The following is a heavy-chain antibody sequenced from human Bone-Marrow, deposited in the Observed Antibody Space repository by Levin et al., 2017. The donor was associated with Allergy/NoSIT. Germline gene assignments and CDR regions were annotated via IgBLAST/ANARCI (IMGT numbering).Heavy chain of an antibody. D-gene: IGHD2-21*02. V-gene: IGHV3-30*04. CDR1: GFTFSSYA. J-gene: IGHJ5*02. CDR3: ARDGSGGDCTYWFDP. Sequence: GESLKISCAASGFTFSSYAMHWVRQAPGKGLEWVAVISYDGSNKYYADSVKGRFTISRDNSKNTLYLQMNSLRAEDTAVYYCARDGSGGDCTYWFDPWGQGTLVTVSS. CDR2: ISYDGSNK.